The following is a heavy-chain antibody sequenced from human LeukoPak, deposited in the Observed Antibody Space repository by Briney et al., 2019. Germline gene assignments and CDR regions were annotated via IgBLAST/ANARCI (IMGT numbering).Heavy chain of an antibody. Sequence: GGSLRLSCAASGFTFSSYSMNWVRQAPGKGLEWVSSISSSSSYIYYADSVKGRFTISRDNAKNSLYLQMNSLRAEDTAVYYCASMYYGAGSQTTFFGYWGQGTLVTVSS. D-gene: IGHD3-10*01. V-gene: IGHV3-21*01. CDR1: GFTFSSYS. J-gene: IGHJ4*01. CDR2: ISSSSSYI. CDR3: ASMYYGAGSQTTFFGY.